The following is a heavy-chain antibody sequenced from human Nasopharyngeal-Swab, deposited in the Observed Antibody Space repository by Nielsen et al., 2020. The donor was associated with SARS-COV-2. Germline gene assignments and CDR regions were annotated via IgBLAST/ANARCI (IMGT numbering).Heavy chain of an antibody. Sequence: SQTLSLTCAVYGGSFSAYDWSWIRQPPGKGLEWIGEINHSGNTNYNPSLKSRVTISLDTSQNQFSLKLSSVTAADTAVYYCARGTLGLELRIWGQGTLVTVSS. CDR1: GGSFSAYD. J-gene: IGHJ4*02. V-gene: IGHV4-34*01. CDR3: ARGTLGLELRI. D-gene: IGHD1-7*01. CDR2: INHSGNT.